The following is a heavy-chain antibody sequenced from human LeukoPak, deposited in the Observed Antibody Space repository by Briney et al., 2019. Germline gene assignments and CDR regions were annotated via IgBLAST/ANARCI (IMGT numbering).Heavy chain of an antibody. CDR3: ARSNPNRNALDL. D-gene: IGHD1-14*01. CDR1: GFTLDIYL. CDR2: IKKDGSEE. Sequence: GGSLRLSCAASGFTLDIYLMSWVRQAPGRGLEWVANIKKDGSEENYLDSVKGRFTVSRDNAKNSLNLQMNSLRGEDTAVYYCARSNPNRNALDLWGQGTMVTISS. V-gene: IGHV3-7*01. J-gene: IGHJ3*01.